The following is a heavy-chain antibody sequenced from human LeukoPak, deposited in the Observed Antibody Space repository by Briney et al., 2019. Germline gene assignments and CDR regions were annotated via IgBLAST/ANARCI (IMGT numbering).Heavy chain of an antibody. CDR3: AAASEMGYYYGMDV. D-gene: IGHD2-8*01. J-gene: IGHJ6*02. CDR2: IVVGSGNT. Sequence: SVKVSCKSSGFTFTSSAMQWVRQARGQRLEWIGWIVVGSGNTNYARKFQERVTITRDMSTSTAYMELSSLRSEDTAVYYCAAASEMGYYYGMDVWGQGTTVTVSS. CDR1: GFTFTSSA. V-gene: IGHV1-58*02.